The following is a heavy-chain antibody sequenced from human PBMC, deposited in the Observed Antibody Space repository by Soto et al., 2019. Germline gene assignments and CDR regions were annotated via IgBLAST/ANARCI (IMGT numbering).Heavy chain of an antibody. D-gene: IGHD2-15*01. CDR1: GGSISSSSYY. Sequence: PSETLSLTCTVSGGSISSSSYYWGWIRQPPGKGLEWIGNIYYSGSTNYNPSLKSRVTISVDTSKNQFSLNLSSVTAADTAVYYCARHSLVVVVAASGNAFDIWGQGAMVTVSS. CDR3: ARHSLVVVVAASGNAFDI. J-gene: IGHJ3*02. V-gene: IGHV4-39*01. CDR2: IYYSGST.